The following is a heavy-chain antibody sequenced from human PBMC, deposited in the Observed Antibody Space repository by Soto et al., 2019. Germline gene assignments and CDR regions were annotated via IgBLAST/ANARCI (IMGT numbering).Heavy chain of an antibody. CDR3: ARGDND. V-gene: IGHV4-34*01. CDR2: INHSGRR. D-gene: IGHD1-20*01. J-gene: IGHJ4*02. Sequence: VQLQQWGARLLKPLDTMFLTCAVYGGALSGYYWSLVRQSPGKGLEWIGEINHSGRRNYNPSLKGRVTISVYTSNNQYSLKLSSVTAADAAVYYCARGDNDWGQGTLVTVSS. CDR1: GGALSGYY.